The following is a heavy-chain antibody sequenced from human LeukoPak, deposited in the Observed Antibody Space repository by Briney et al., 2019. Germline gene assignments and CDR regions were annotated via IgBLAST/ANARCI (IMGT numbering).Heavy chain of an antibody. V-gene: IGHV1-2*06. J-gene: IGHJ4*02. CDR3: ARDPHREPVDY. CDR2: INPNSGGT. D-gene: IGHD1-26*01. CDR1: GYTFTGYY. Sequence: ASVKVSCKASGYTFTGYYMHWVRQAPGQGLEWMGRINPNSGGTNYAQKLQGRVTMTTDTSTSTAYMELRSLRSDDTAVYYCARDPHREPVDYWGQGTLVTVSS.